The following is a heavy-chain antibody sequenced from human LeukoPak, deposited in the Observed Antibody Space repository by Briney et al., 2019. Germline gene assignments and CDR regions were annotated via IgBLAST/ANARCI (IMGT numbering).Heavy chain of an antibody. CDR3: AKYLAGGWSYIDC. Sequence: GGSLRLSCAASGFTFSSNHMTWVRQAPGKGLEWVSGITVRGDSTHYTESVKGRFAISRDNSKNTLYLEMNSLRAEDTAVYYCAKYLAGGWSYIDCWGQGTLVTVSS. CDR2: ITVRGDST. J-gene: IGHJ4*02. D-gene: IGHD6-19*01. CDR1: GFTFSSNH. V-gene: IGHV3-23*01.